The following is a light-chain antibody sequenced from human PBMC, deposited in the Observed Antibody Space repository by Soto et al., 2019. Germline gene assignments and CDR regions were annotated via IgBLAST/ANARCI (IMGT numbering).Light chain of an antibody. J-gene: IGKJ4*01. Sequence: IVMTQSPATLSVSPGERATFSCRASQNIRTNLAWYQQKPGQVPRLLIYGASTRATGVPARFSGSGSGTEFILSISSLQSEDFAIYYCQQYNNWLPTFGGGTKVDIK. CDR2: GAS. CDR1: QNIRTN. V-gene: IGKV3-15*01. CDR3: QQYNNWLPT.